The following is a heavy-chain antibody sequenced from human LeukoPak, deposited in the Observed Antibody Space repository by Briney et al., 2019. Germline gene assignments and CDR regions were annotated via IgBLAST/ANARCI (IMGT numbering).Heavy chain of an antibody. Sequence: GGSLRLSCAASGFTFSGSPMHWVRQASGKGLEWIGRIRSKANTYATAYAASVKGRFTISRDDSKDTAYLQMNSLKTEDTAVYYCSRVNPTRGSYFDAIDIWGQGTMVTVSS. J-gene: IGHJ3*02. CDR2: IRSKANTYAT. CDR3: SRVNPTRGSYFDAIDI. D-gene: IGHD1-26*01. CDR1: GFTFSGSP. V-gene: IGHV3-73*01.